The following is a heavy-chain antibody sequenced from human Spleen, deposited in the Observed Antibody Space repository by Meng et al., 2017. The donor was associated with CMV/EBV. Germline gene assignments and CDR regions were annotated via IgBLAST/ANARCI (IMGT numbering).Heavy chain of an antibody. CDR3: AKDRGGSSFYYGMDV. D-gene: IGHD3-16*02. CDR2: ISWNSGSI. V-gene: IGHV3-9*01. CDR1: GFTFDNYA. Sequence: SLKISCAASGFTFDNYAMHWVRQAPGKGLQWVSGISWNSGSIGYADSVKGRFTISRDNAKNFLYLQMNSLRPEDTALYYCAKDRGGSSFYYGMDVWGQGTTVTVSS. J-gene: IGHJ6*02.